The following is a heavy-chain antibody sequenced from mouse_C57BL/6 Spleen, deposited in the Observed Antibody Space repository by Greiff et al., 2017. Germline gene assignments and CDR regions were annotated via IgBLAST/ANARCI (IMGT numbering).Heavy chain of an antibody. D-gene: IGHD1-1*01. Sequence: VMLVESGAELVRPGASVKLSCKASGYTFTDYYINWVKQRPGQGLEWIARIYPGSGNTYYNEKFKGKATLTAEKSSSTAYMQLSSLTSEDSAVYCCAREGSSPYFDYWGQGTTLTVSS. V-gene: IGHV1-76*01. J-gene: IGHJ2*01. CDR1: GYTFTDYY. CDR3: AREGSSPYFDY. CDR2: IYPGSGNT.